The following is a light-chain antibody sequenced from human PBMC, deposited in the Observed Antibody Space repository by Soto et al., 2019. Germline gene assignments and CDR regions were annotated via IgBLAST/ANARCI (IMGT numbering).Light chain of an antibody. J-gene: IGLJ1*01. CDR2: EVS. V-gene: IGLV2-14*01. CDR3: SSYTSRSTLDYV. Sequence: QSALTQPASVSGSPGQSITISCTGTSSDVGGYNYVSWYQQHPGKAPKLMIYEVSNRPSGVSNRFSGSKSGNTASLTISGLKAEDEADYYCSSYTSRSTLDYVFVSGTKITVL. CDR1: SSDVGGYNY.